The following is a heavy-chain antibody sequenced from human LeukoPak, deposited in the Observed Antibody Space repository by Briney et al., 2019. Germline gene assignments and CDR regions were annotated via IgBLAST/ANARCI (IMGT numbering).Heavy chain of an antibody. CDR1: GFAFSSYG. CDR2: IWYDGSNK. V-gene: IGHV3-33*01. D-gene: IGHD6-19*01. CDR3: ARDRYSSGWPDY. J-gene: IGHJ4*02. Sequence: GRSLRLSCAATGFAFSSYGMHWVRQAPGKGLEWVAVIWYDGSNKYYADSVKGRFTISRDNSKNTLYLQMNSLRAEDTAVYYCARDRYSSGWPDYWGQGTLVTVSS.